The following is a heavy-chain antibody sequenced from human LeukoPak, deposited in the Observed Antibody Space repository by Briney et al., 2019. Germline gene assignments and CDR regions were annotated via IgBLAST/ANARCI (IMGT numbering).Heavy chain of an antibody. V-gene: IGHV1-46*01. CDR3: ARDPAMDTAMVPFDY. CDR2: INPSGGST. J-gene: IGHJ4*02. CDR1: GYTFTSHY. D-gene: IGHD5-18*01. Sequence: ASVKVSCKASGYTFTSHYMHWVRQAPGQGLEWMGIINPSGGSTSYAQKFQGRVTMTRDTSTSTVYMELSSLRSEDTAVYYCARDPAMDTAMVPFDYWGQGTLVTVSS.